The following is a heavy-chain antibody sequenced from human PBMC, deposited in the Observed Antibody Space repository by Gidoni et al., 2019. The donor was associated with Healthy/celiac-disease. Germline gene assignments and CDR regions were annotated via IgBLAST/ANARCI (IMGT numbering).Heavy chain of an antibody. CDR2: IYYSGST. CDR3: ARHLSGDFWSGYANYYYYYYMDV. Sequence: QLQLHESGPGLVTPSATLSLTCPVSVCSLRRSRYYLGLIRQPPGKGLEWIVSIYYSGSTYYNPSFKSRVTISVDTSKNKFALKLSPVTAADTAVYYCARHLSGDFWSGYANYYYYYYMDVWGKGTTVTVSS. CDR1: VCSLRRSRYY. D-gene: IGHD3-3*01. J-gene: IGHJ6*03. V-gene: IGHV4-39*01.